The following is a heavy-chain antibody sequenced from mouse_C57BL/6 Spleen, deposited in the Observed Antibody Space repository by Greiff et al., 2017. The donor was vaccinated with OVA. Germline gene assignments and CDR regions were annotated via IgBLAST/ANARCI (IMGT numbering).Heavy chain of an antibody. Sequence: EVMLVESGGDLVKPGGSLKLSCAASGFTFSSYGMSWVRQTPDKRLEWVATISSGGSYTYYPDSVKGRFTISRDNAKNTLYLQKSSLKSEDTAVYYCARHEGGFDYWGQGTTLTVSS. CDR3: ARHEGGFDY. CDR2: ISSGGSYT. CDR1: GFTFSSYG. J-gene: IGHJ2*01. D-gene: IGHD1-1*02. V-gene: IGHV5-6*01.